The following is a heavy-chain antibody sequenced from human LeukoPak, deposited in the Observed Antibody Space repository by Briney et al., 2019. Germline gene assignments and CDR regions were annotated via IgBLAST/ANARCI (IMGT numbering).Heavy chain of an antibody. CDR1: GFTFSSYA. CDR2: ISYDGSNK. D-gene: IGHD2-15*01. V-gene: IGHV3-30*04. CDR3: ARVRYCSGGSCYGNWYDP. J-gene: IGHJ5*02. Sequence: PGGSLRLSCAASGFTFSSYAMHWVRQAPGKGLEWVAVISYDGSNKYYADSVKGRFTISRDNSKNTLYLQMNSLRAEDTAVYYCARVRYCSGGSCYGNWYDPWGQGTLVTVSS.